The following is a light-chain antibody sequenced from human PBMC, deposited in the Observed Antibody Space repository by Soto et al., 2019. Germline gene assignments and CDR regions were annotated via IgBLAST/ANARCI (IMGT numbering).Light chain of an antibody. V-gene: IGKV1-5*03. CDR1: QSISSW. J-gene: IGKJ1*01. CDR3: QQYNAYPWT. Sequence: DIQMTQSPSTLSASVGDSVTITCRASQSISSWLAWYQQKPGKAPKLLIYKASTLESGVPSTFSGSGSGTEFSLTISSLQPEDFATYYCQQYNAYPWTFGQGTKVDIK. CDR2: KAS.